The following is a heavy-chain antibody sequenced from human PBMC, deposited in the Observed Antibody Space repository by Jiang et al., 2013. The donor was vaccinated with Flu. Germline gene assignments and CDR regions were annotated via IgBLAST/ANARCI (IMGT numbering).Heavy chain of an antibody. D-gene: IGHD4-23*01. CDR3: AHKGSSGSDGGKWSSPTTFDY. CDR1: GFSLSTSGVG. CDR2: IHWDDDN. J-gene: IGHJ4*02. V-gene: IGHV2-5*02. Sequence: KPTQTLTVTCTFSGFSLSTSGVGVGWIRQPPGKALEWLALIHWDDDNRYSPSLRGRLSITKDTSKNQVVLEMTSMDPVDTATYFCAHKGSSGSDGGKWSSPTTFDYWGQGTLVTVSS.